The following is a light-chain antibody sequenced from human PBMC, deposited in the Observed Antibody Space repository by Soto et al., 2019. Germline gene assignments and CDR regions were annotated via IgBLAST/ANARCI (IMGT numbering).Light chain of an antibody. CDR3: SSYTFTSTPYV. Sequence: QSVLTQPASVSGSPGQSITISCTGTSSDIGGYNYVSWYQQHPGKAPKLMIYGVTNRPSGVSNRFSGSKSGNTASLTISGLQVEDEADYYGSSYTFTSTPYVFGTGTKLTVL. V-gene: IGLV2-14*01. J-gene: IGLJ1*01. CDR1: SSDIGGYNY. CDR2: GVT.